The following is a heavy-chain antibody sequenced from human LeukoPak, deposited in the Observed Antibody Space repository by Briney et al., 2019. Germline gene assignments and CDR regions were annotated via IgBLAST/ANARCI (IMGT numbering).Heavy chain of an antibody. V-gene: IGHV1-24*01. CDR3: ATGYSSGFLFDI. Sequence: GASVKVSCKVCGYTLTELSMHWVRQAPGKGLEWMGGFDPEDGETIYAQKFQGRVTMTEDTSTDTAYMELSSLRSEDTAVYYCATGYSSGFLFDIWGQGTMVTVSS. J-gene: IGHJ3*02. CDR2: FDPEDGET. CDR1: GYTLTELS. D-gene: IGHD3-22*01.